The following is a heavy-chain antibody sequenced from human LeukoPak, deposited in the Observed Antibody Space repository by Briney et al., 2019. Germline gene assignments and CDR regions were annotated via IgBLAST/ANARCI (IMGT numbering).Heavy chain of an antibody. D-gene: IGHD6-19*01. Sequence: SETLSLTCTVSGGSITSSTYYWGWIRQPPGKGLEWIGSIYYSGSTYYNPSLKSRVTISVDTSKNQFSLKLSSVTAADTAIYYCARDGRAGSLFAYWGQGTLVTVSS. CDR3: ARDGRAGSLFAY. J-gene: IGHJ4*02. V-gene: IGHV4-39*07. CDR2: IYYSGST. CDR1: GGSITSSTYY.